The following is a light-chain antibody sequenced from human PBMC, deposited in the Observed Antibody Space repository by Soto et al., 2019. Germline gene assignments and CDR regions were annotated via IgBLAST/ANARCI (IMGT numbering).Light chain of an antibody. CDR3: QQLNSYPRT. J-gene: IGKJ3*01. CDR1: QGFSSY. V-gene: IGKV1-9*01. CDR2: AAS. Sequence: DIRLTQSPSFLSASVGDRVTITCRASQGFSSYLAWYQQKPGKAPKLLIYAASTLQRGVPSRFSGSGSGTEFTLTISSLQPEDFATYYCQQLNSYPRTFGPGTKVDIK.